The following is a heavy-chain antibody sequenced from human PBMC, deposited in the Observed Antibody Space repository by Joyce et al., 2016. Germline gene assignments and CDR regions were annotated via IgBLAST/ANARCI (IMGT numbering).Heavy chain of an antibody. Sequence: EVQLVESGGGLVKPGGSLRISCSASGFPFSTSSMSWFRRAPGKGVEWVAAISSDSTYIFYADSVKGRFTVSRDNAKNSLYLQMNSLRAEDTAVFFCARGGIVYDYSMDLWGQGTTVTVSS. J-gene: IGHJ6*02. D-gene: IGHD3-22*01. CDR1: GFPFSTSS. CDR3: ARGGIVYDYSMDL. V-gene: IGHV3-21*02. CDR2: ISSDSTYI.